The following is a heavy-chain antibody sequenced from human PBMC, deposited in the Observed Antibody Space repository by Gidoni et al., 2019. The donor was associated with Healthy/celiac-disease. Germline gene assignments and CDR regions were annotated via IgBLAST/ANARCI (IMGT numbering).Heavy chain of an antibody. V-gene: IGHV1-46*03. CDR3: ARGGIVVVPAANAPLFDY. CDR1: GYTFASYS. J-gene: IGHJ4*02. CDR2: INPMGGST. D-gene: IGHD2-2*01. Sequence: QVQLVQSGAEVKKHGASVKVSCKASGYTFASYSRHWVRQAPGQGLGWMGIINPMGGSTSYEQKFQGRVTMTRDTSTSTVYMELSSLRSEDTAVYYCARGGIVVVPAANAPLFDYWGQGTLVTVSS.